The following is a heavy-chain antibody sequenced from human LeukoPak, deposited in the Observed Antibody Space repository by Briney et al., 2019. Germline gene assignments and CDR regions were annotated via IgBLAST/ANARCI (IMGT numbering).Heavy chain of an antibody. Sequence: PGGSLRLSCAASGFTFSSYAMSWVRQAPGKGLEWVSAISVSGGSTYYADSVKGRFTISRDNSKNTLYLQMNSLRAEDTAVYYCAHISSSWPDYWGQGTLVTVSS. CDR2: ISVSGGST. CDR1: GFTFSSYA. V-gene: IGHV3-23*01. J-gene: IGHJ4*02. CDR3: AHISSSWPDY. D-gene: IGHD6-13*01.